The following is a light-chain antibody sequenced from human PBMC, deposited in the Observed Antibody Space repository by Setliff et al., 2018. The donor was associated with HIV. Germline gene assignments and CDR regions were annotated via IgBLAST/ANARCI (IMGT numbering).Light chain of an antibody. J-gene: IGLJ2*01. CDR1: HTDIGAYNY. CDR2: EVS. V-gene: IGLV2-14*03. CDR3: SSYSTSNTLVL. Sequence: QSVLTQPASVSGSPGQSISISCSGSHTDIGAYNYVSWYQQHPGKVPRLIIYEVSHRPSGVSDRISGAKSGNTASLFISGLQAEDEATYYCSSYSTSNTLVLFGGGTKGTVL.